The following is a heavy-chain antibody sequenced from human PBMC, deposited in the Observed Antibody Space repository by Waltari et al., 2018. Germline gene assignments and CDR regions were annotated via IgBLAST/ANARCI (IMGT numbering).Heavy chain of an antibody. J-gene: IGHJ6*02. CDR2: IYTSGRT. D-gene: IGHD1-1*01. CDR1: GGSISSGSYY. V-gene: IGHV4-61*02. Sequence: QVQLQESGPGLVKPSQTLSLTCTVSGGSISSGSYYWSWIRQPAGKGLEWIGRIYTSGRTNENPSPKSRVTTSADTSKNQFSLKLSSVTAADTAVYYCARGATDYYYYGMDVWGQGTTVTVSS. CDR3: ARGATDYYYYGMDV.